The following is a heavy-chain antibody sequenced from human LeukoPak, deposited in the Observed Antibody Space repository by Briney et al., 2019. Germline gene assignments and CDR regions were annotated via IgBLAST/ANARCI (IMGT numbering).Heavy chain of an antibody. CDR1: GGTFSSYA. Sequence: SVTVSCKASGGTFSSYAISWVRQAPGQGLEWMGGIIPIFGTANYAQKFQGRVTITADESTSTAYMELSSLRSEDTAVYYCAMGNSSGWSFGFFDYWGQGTQVSASS. D-gene: IGHD6-19*01. CDR2: IIPIFGTA. J-gene: IGHJ4*02. V-gene: IGHV1-69*13. CDR3: AMGNSSGWSFGFFDY.